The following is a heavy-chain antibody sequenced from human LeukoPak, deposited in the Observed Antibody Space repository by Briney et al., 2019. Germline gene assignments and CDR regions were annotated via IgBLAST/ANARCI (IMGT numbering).Heavy chain of an antibody. CDR3: ARAVPAPGTPENAFDI. CDR1: GFTFSIYG. D-gene: IGHD6-13*01. V-gene: IGHV3-23*01. CDR2: ISGSGGKT. Sequence: PGGTLRLSCAASGFTFSIYGMSWVRQAPGKGLEWVSAISGSGGKTYYADSVKGRFTISRDNSQSTLYLHMNSLSTEDTALYYCARAVPAPGTPENAFDIWGQGTMVTVSS. J-gene: IGHJ3*02.